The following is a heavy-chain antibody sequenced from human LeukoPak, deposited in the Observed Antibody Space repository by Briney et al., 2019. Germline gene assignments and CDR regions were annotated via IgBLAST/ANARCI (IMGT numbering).Heavy chain of an antibody. CDR1: GGTFSSYA. CDR2: IIPILGIA. Sequence: SVKVSCKASGGTFSSYAISWVRQAPGQGLEWMGRIIPILGIANYAQKFQGRVTITADKSTGTAYMELSSLRSEDTAVYYCARDKDSSGWYRGNFDYWGQGTLVTVSS. V-gene: IGHV1-69*04. J-gene: IGHJ4*02. CDR3: ARDKDSSGWYRGNFDY. D-gene: IGHD6-19*01.